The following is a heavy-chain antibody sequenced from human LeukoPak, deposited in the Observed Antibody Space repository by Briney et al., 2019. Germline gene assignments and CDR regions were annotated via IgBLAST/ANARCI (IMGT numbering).Heavy chain of an antibody. J-gene: IGHJ4*02. V-gene: IGHV1-18*01. CDR1: GYTFTSYG. CDR3: ATSIPSAAAGGAYYFDY. CDR2: ISAYNGNT. Sequence: ASVKVSCKASGYTFTSYGISWVRQATGQGLEWTGWISAYNGNTNYAQKLQGRVTMTTDTSTSTAYMELSSLRSEDTAVYYCATSIPSAAAGGAYYFDYWGQGTLVTVSS. D-gene: IGHD6-13*01.